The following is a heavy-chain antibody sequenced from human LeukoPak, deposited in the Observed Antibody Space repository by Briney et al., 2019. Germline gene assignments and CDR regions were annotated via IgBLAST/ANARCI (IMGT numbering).Heavy chain of an antibody. Sequence: PSETLSLTCTVSRGSISNSGYYWGWIRQPPGKGLDGMGSIYYSGSTYYSPSLKNRVTISVDTSRNQFSLKLTSVTAADTAVYYCARGGSRLTTAGDLDYWGQGALVTVSS. CDR2: IYYSGST. D-gene: IGHD3-16*01. CDR1: RGSISNSGYY. V-gene: IGHV4-39*01. CDR3: ARGGSRLTTAGDLDY. J-gene: IGHJ4*02.